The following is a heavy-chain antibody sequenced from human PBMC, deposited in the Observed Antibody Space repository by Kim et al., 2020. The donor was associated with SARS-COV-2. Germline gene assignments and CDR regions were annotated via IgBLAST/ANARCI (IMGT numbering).Heavy chain of an antibody. CDR2: ISGSGGST. V-gene: IGHV3-23*01. D-gene: IGHD2-2*01. J-gene: IGHJ6*02. CDR3: AKGGSCSSTSCYEGRRRPTVLSTIDPYYYYYYGMDV. CDR1: GFTFSSYA. Sequence: GGSLRLSCAASGFTFSSYAMSWVRQAPGKGLEWVSAISGSGGSTYYADSVKGRFTISRDNSKNTLYLQMNSLRAEDTAVYYCAKGGSCSSTSCYEGRRRPTVLSTIDPYYYYYYGMDVWGQGTTVTVSS.